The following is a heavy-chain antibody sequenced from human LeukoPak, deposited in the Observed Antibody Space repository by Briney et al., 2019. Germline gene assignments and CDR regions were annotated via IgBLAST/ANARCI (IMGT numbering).Heavy chain of an antibody. Sequence: PSETLSLTCAVSGYSISSGYYWGWIRQPPGKGLEWIGTISPSGNTYYNPSLKSRMSISLDTSKNQFSLNLSFVTVADTAFYYCARRAYSDLYFDYWGQGTLVTVSS. J-gene: IGHJ4*02. CDR2: ISPSGNT. V-gene: IGHV4-38-2*01. CDR3: ARRAYSDLYFDY. CDR1: GYSISSGYY. D-gene: IGHD4-11*01.